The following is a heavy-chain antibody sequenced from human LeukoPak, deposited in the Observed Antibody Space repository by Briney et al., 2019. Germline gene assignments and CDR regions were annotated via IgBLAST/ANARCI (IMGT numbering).Heavy chain of an antibody. D-gene: IGHD6-13*01. CDR3: ARDYSRWRGDFDV. J-gene: IGHJ3*01. V-gene: IGHV3-48*02. CDR1: GFSISNYG. Sequence: GGSLRLSCAGSGFSISNYGMNWVRQAPGKGLEWLSYIRSDSSTKYYADSVEGRFTISRDNAQNSLYLQMNSLRDEDSGVYFCARDYSRWRGDFDVWGQGTMVTVSS. CDR2: IRSDSSTK.